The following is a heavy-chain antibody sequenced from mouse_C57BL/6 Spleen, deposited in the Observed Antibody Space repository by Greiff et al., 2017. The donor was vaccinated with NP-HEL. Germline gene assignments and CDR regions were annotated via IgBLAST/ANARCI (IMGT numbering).Heavy chain of an antibody. CDR3: ARGGLRYDY. V-gene: IGHV1-64*01. J-gene: IGHJ2*01. CDR1: GYTFTSYW. D-gene: IGHD1-1*01. Sequence: QVHVKQPGAELVKPGASVKLSCKASGYTFTSYWMHWVKQRPGQGLEWIGMIHPNSGSTNYNEKFKSKATLTVDKSSSTAYMQLSSLTSEDSAVYYCARGGLRYDYWGQGTTLTVSS. CDR2: IHPNSGST.